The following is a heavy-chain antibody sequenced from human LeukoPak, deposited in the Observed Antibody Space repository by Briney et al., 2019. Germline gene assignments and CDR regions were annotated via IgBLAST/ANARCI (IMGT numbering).Heavy chain of an antibody. Sequence: GGSLRLSCAASGFTFSSYRMTWVRQAPGKGLEWVSYISSSSNSIYYADSVKGRFTTSRDNAKNSLYLQMNSLRAEDTAVYYCARDEPHTGTDYWGQGTLVTVSS. D-gene: IGHD4-17*01. CDR2: ISSSSNSI. CDR3: ARDEPHTGTDY. CDR1: GFTFSSYR. V-gene: IGHV3-48*01. J-gene: IGHJ4*02.